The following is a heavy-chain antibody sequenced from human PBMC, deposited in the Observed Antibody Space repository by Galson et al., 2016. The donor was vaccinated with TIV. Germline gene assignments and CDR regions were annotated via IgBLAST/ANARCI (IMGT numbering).Heavy chain of an antibody. D-gene: IGHD3-9*01. CDR2: ISYDGSNK. CDR3: AREKLDPDYGMDV. Sequence: SLRLSCATSGFTFSSYGIHWVRQAPGKGLEWVSIISYDGSNKFYADSVKGRVTVSRDNSKNTLYLQMTSLRGDDTAVYYCAREKLDPDYGMDVWGQGTTVIVSS. V-gene: IGHV3-30*19. J-gene: IGHJ6*02. CDR1: GFTFSSYG.